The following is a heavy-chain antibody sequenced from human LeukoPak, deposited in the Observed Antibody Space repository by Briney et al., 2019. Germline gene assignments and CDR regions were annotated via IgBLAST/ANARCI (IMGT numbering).Heavy chain of an antibody. D-gene: IGHD4-17*01. V-gene: IGHV3-48*02. Sequence: PGGSLRLSCAASGFTFSSYSMNWVRQAPGKALEWVSYISSSSSTIYYADSVKGRFTISRDNAKNSLYLQMNSLRDEDTAVYYCAREAGSGYGDYVDYWGQGTLVTVSS. CDR2: ISSSSSTI. CDR1: GFTFSSYS. CDR3: AREAGSGYGDYVDY. J-gene: IGHJ4*02.